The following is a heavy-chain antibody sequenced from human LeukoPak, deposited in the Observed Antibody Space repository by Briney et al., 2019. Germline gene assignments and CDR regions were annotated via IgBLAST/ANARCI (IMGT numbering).Heavy chain of an antibody. Sequence: SETLSLTCTVSGASISSNNYYWGWVRQPPGKGLEWIGNIYSSGNTYYNASLKSRVTIHIDTSKNQFSLNLSSVTAADTAVYYCAKSGGSGLIDYWGQGTLVTVSS. D-gene: IGHD1-26*01. CDR1: GASISSNNYY. J-gene: IGHJ4*02. CDR3: AKSGGSGLIDY. CDR2: IYSSGNT. V-gene: IGHV4-39*01.